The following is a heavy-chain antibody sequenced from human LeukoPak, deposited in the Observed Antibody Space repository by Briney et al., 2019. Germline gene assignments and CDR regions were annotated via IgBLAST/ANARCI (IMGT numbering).Heavy chain of an antibody. D-gene: IGHD3-22*01. CDR3: ARGEYDSSGYSVPEFDY. Sequence: PGGSLRLSCAASGFTFSNFGMHWVRQAPGKGLEWVTFIPLDGSNKYYADSVKGRFTISRDNAKNSLYLQMNSLRAEDTAVYYCARGEYDSSGYSVPEFDYWGQGTLVTVSS. J-gene: IGHJ4*02. CDR2: IPLDGSNK. CDR1: GFTFSNFG. V-gene: IGHV3-30*02.